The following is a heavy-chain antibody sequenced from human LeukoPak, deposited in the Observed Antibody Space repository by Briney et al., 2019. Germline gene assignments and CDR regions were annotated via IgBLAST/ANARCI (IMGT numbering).Heavy chain of an antibody. CDR2: ISNSGSTI. CDR1: GLTFSDYE. V-gene: IGHV3-48*03. J-gene: IGHJ4*02. D-gene: IGHD3-22*01. CDR3: VVVFDY. Sequence: QPGGSLRLSCTASGLTFSDYEMNWVRQATGKGLEWVAYISNSGSTINYADSVKGRFTISRDNAKKSLYLQMNSLRAEDTAVYYCVVVFDYWGQGTLVTVSS.